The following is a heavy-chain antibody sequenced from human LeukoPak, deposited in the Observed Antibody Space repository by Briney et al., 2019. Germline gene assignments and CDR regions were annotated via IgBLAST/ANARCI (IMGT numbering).Heavy chain of an antibody. V-gene: IGHV4-39*01. CDR2: IYYSGST. Sequence: SETLSLTCTVSGDSISSSSHYWGWIRQPPGKGLEWIGTIYYSGSTYYNPSLKSRVTISVDTSKNQFSLKLSSVTGADTAVYYCARHGTSGVYYFDYWGQGTLVTVSS. CDR1: GDSISSSSHY. D-gene: IGHD1-26*01. J-gene: IGHJ4*02. CDR3: ARHGTSGVYYFDY.